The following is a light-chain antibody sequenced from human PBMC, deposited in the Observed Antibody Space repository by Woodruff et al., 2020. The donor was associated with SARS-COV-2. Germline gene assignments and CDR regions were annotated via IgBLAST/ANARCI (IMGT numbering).Light chain of an antibody. CDR3: QQYYSYPT. CDR1: QLRRSY. Sequence: ITCRASQLRRSYLAWYQQKPGKAPKLLSYAASTLQSGVPSRFSGSGSGTDFTLTISCLQSEDFATYYCQQYYSYPTFGPGT. CDR2: AAS. V-gene: IGKV1-8*01. J-gene: IGKJ3*01.